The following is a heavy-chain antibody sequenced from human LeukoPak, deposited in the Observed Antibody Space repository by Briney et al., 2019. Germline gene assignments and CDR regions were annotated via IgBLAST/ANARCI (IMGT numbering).Heavy chain of an antibody. CDR2: IRHDEANS. CDR3: AKEYTPSSPLGELDS. J-gene: IGHJ4*02. Sequence: PGGSLRLSCAVSGFNLNSYAMHWVRQAPGKGLEWVAVIRHDEANSFYADSVQGRFTISRDTSKKLLYLQMNSLRVEDTAVYYCAKEYTPSSPLGELDSWGQGTLVTGSS. D-gene: IGHD6-6*01. V-gene: IGHV3-30*02. CDR1: GFNLNSYA.